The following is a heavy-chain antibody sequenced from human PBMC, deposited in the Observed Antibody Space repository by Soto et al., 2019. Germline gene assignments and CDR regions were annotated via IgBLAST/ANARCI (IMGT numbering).Heavy chain of an antibody. CDR3: ARHDGFSCGWIFDY. V-gene: IGHV4-59*08. D-gene: IGHD6-19*01. CDR1: GGSISGYY. CDR2: FYYSGST. Sequence: PSETLSLTCTVSGGSISGYYWSWIRQPPGKGLEWIGYFYYSGSTDSNPSLKSRVTISVDTSKNQFSLKLSSVTAADTAVYYCARHDGFSCGWIFDYWGHGTLVTVSS. J-gene: IGHJ4*01.